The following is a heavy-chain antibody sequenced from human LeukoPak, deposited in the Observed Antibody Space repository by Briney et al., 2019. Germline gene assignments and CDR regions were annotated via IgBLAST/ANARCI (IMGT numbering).Heavy chain of an antibody. CDR3: AKASGTTVTTNWFDP. CDR1: GFTFSSYW. D-gene: IGHD4-17*01. Sequence: PGGSLRLSCAASGFTFSSYWMNWVRQAPGKGLEWVSSITSSSSYIYYADSVKGRFTISRDNSKNSLYLQMNSLRAEDTALYYCAKASGTTVTTNWFDPWGQGTLVTVSS. V-gene: IGHV3-21*04. J-gene: IGHJ5*02. CDR2: ITSSSSYI.